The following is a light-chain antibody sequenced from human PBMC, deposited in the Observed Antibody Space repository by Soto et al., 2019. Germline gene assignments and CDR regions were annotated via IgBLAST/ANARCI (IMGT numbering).Light chain of an antibody. J-gene: IGKJ1*01. Sequence: DTQMTQSPSSLSASVGDRISITCRASQTVSTYLNWYQQKAGQAPTLLISATSTLQSGVPSRFSGSGSGTDFTLTITSLQPEDFATYFCQQTYTSPRTFGQGTKVAVK. CDR3: QQTYTSPRT. V-gene: IGKV1-39*01. CDR1: QTVSTY. CDR2: ATS.